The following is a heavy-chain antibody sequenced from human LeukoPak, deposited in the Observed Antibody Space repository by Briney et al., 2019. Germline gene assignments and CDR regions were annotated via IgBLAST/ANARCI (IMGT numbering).Heavy chain of an antibody. D-gene: IGHD6-13*01. CDR3: ARQGAAGKYYYYYMDV. J-gene: IGHJ6*03. V-gene: IGHV5-51*01. CDR1: GYSFTSYW. Sequence: GESLKISCKGSGYSFTSYWIGWVRQMPGRGLEWMGIIYPGDSNTIYGPSFQGQVTISADKSINTAYLEWSSLKASDTAIYYCARQGAAGKYYYYYMDVWGKGTTVTVSS. CDR2: IYPGDSNT.